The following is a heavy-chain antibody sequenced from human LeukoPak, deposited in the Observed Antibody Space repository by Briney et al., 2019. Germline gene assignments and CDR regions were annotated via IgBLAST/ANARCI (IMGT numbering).Heavy chain of an antibody. CDR2: LLYRGST. CDR3: ARTGRRGYFDF. J-gene: IGHJ2*01. V-gene: IGHV4-59*01. Sequence: KASETLSLTCIVSGASISDYYWSWVRQSPEKGLEWIVSLLYRGSTHYNPSLRSRVAISHDTSNNQFSLELTSVTTADTAVYYYARTGRRGYFDFWGRGTLVTVSS. CDR1: GASISDYY. D-gene: IGHD1-14*01.